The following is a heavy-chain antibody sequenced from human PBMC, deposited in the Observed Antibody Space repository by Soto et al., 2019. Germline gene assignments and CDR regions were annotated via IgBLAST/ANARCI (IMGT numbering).Heavy chain of an antibody. CDR2: IYYSGST. Sequence: SETLSLTCTVSGGSISSGGYYWSWIRQHPGKGLEWIGYIYYSGSTYYNPSLKSRVTISVDTSKNQFSLKLSSVTAADTAVYYCARHRGWIQLWLFYYYYMDVWGKGTTVTVSS. CDR3: ARHRGWIQLWLFYYYYMDV. J-gene: IGHJ6*03. V-gene: IGHV4-39*01. D-gene: IGHD5-18*01. CDR1: GGSISSGGYY.